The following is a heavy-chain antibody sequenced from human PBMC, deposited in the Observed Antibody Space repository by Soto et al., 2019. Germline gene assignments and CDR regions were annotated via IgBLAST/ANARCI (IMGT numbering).Heavy chain of an antibody. CDR1: GDSISSGGYF. CDR2: IYFSGST. D-gene: IGHD3-3*01. CDR3: ASGSFWCGYLRSNWFYP. Sequence: SKTLSLNCTVSGDSISSGGYFWSWIRQQPGKGLEWIGYIYFSGSTYYNPSLQSRVTISVDTSKNQFSLKLGSVTAADTAVYYCASGSFWCGYLRSNWFYPRAQRTFVTVSS. V-gene: IGHV4-31*03. J-gene: IGHJ5*01.